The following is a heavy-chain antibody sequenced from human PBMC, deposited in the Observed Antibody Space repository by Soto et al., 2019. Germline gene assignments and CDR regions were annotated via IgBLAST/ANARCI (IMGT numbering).Heavy chain of an antibody. J-gene: IGHJ4*02. CDR3: ARHLHSDSVHITPVSPDY. D-gene: IGHD4-4*01. CDR1: GFTFSSYW. CDR2: IKQDGSEK. V-gene: IGHV3-7*01. Sequence: SLRLSCAASGFTFSSYWMSWVRQAPGKGLEWVANIKQDGSEKYYVDSVKGRFTISRDNAKNSLYLQMNSLRAEDTAVYYCARHLHSDSVHITPVSPDYWGQGTLVTVSS.